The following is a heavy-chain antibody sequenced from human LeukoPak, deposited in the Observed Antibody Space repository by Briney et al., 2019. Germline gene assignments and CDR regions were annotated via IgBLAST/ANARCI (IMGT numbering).Heavy chain of an antibody. CDR1: GDSISSYY. J-gene: IGHJ2*01. D-gene: IGHD2-2*01. V-gene: IGHV4-39*01. CDR2: IYYSGST. Sequence: SETLSLTCTVSGDSISSYYWGWIRQPPGKGLEWIGSIYYSGSTYYNPSLKSRVTISVDTSKNQFSLKLSSVTAADTAVYYCARLIVVVPAARNWYFDLWGRGTLVTVSS. CDR3: ARLIVVVPAARNWYFDL.